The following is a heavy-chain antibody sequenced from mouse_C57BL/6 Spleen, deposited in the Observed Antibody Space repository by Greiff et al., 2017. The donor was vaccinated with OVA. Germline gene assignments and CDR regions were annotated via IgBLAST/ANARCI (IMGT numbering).Heavy chain of an antibody. D-gene: IGHD1-1*01. CDR2: ISGGGGNT. CDR3: ARQDITTVVAPFDY. J-gene: IGHJ2*01. Sequence: EVMLVESGGGLVKPGGSLKLSCAASGFPFSSYTMSWVRQTPEKRLEWVATISGGGGNTYYPDSVKGRFTISRDNAKNTLYLQMSSLRSEDTALYYCARQDITTVVAPFDYWGQGTTLTVSS. V-gene: IGHV5-9*01. CDR1: GFPFSSYT.